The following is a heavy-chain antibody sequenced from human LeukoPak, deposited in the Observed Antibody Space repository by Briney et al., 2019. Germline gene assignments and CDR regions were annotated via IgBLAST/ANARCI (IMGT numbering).Heavy chain of an antibody. J-gene: IGHJ2*01. V-gene: IGHV4-59*01. CDR1: GGSISSYY. CDR2: IYYSGST. CDR3: ATRTLTYLYFDL. Sequence: PSETLSLTCTVSGGSISSYYWSWIRQPPGKGLAWIGYIYYSGSTNYNPSLKSRVTISVDTSKNQFSLKLSSVTAADTAVYYCATRTLTYLYFDLWGRGTLVTVSS. D-gene: IGHD1-14*01.